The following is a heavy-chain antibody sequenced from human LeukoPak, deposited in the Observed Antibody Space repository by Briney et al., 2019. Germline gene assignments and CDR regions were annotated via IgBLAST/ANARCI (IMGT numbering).Heavy chain of an antibody. CDR3: ARISKGGYKSGRRDPPYYFDY. V-gene: IGHV3-7*03. J-gene: IGHJ4*02. D-gene: IGHD5-18*01. CDR1: GFTFSSYW. Sequence: GGSLRLSCAASGFTFSSYWMNWARQAPGKGLEWVASINHNGNVNYYVDSVKGRFTISRDNAKNSLYLQMNSLRAEDTAVYYCARISKGGYKSGRRDPPYYFDYWGQGTLVPVSS. CDR2: INHNGNVN.